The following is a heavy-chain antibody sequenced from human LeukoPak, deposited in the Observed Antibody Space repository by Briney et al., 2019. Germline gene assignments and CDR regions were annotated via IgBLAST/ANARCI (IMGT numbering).Heavy chain of an antibody. CDR1: GFTFGDYA. Sequence: GGSLRLSCTASGFTFGDYAMSWVRQAPGKGLVWVSRINSDGSSTSYADSVKGRLTISRDNAKNTLYLQMNSLRVEDTAVYYCARGDGYAQRDWGQGTLVTVSS. CDR2: INSDGSST. V-gene: IGHV3-74*01. J-gene: IGHJ4*02. D-gene: IGHD5-12*01. CDR3: ARGDGYAQRD.